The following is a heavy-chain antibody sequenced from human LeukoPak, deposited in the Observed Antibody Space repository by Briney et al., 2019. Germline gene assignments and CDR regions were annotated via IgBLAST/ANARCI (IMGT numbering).Heavy chain of an antibody. Sequence: GGSLRLSCAASGLTFTDYYMSWIRQAPGKGLEWVSYIGISGSPIYYADSVKGRFTISRDNAKNSLYLQLNSLRAEDTAVYYCARDLRRDGYDIWGQGTMVTVSS. J-gene: IGHJ3*02. V-gene: IGHV3-11*04. D-gene: IGHD5-24*01. CDR1: GLTFTDYY. CDR3: ARDLRRDGYDI. CDR2: IGISGSPI.